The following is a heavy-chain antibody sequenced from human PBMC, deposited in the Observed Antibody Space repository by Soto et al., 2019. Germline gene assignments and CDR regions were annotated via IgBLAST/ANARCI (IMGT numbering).Heavy chain of an antibody. CDR2: IIPIFHTP. J-gene: IGHJ6*02. Sequence: QVQLVQSGAEVKKPGSSVKVSCKASGGTFSSYAISWVRQAPGQGLEWMGGIIPIFHTPNYAQKFQGRVTITAAQSTTTAYMAMSSLRSEDTAIYYSAKHAPKGNYDHGLDVWGQGTTVTVSS. CDR1: GGTFSSYA. CDR3: AKHAPKGNYDHGLDV. V-gene: IGHV1-69*01.